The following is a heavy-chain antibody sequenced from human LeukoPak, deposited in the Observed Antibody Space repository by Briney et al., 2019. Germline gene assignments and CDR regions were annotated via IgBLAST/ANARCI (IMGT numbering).Heavy chain of an antibody. CDR1: GYTFTGYS. D-gene: IGHD2-2*01. J-gene: IGHJ6*03. Sequence: APVKVSCKASGYTFTGYSMHWVRQAPGQGLEWLGWINPKSGGTNYAQKFQGRVTMTRDTSISTAYMELSRLRSDDTAVYYCARVEDCSSTSCQYYYYMDVWGKGTTVTVSS. V-gene: IGHV1-2*02. CDR2: INPKSGGT. CDR3: ARVEDCSSTSCQYYYYMDV.